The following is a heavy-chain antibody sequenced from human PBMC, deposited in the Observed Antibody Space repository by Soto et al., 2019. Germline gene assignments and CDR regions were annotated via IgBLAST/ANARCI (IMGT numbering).Heavy chain of an antibody. J-gene: IGHJ3*02. CDR2: IIPILGIA. V-gene: IGHV1-69*02. D-gene: IGHD3-10*01. CDR3: ASWVPTVRAFDI. CDR1: GGTFSSYT. Sequence: SVKVSCKASGGTFSSYTISWVRQAPGQGLEWMGRIIPILGIANHAQKFQGRVTITADKSTSTAYMELSSLRSEDTAVYYCASWVPTVRAFDIWGQGTMVTVSS.